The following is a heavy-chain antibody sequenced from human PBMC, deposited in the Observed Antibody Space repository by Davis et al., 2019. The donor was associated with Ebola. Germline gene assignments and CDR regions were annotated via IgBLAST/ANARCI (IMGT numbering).Heavy chain of an antibody. Sequence: GGSLRLSCAASGFTFSDYYMSWIRQAPGKGLEWVSYISSSGSTIYYADSVKGRFTISRDNAKNSLYLQMNSLRAEDTAVYYCARDTNVLRFLEWESMDVWGQGTTVTVSS. CDR1: GFTFSDYY. CDR3: ARDTNVLRFLEWESMDV. V-gene: IGHV3-11*01. D-gene: IGHD3-3*01. CDR2: ISSSGSTI. J-gene: IGHJ6*02.